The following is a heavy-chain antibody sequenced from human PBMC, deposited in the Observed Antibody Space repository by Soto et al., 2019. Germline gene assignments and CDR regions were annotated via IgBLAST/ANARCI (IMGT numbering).Heavy chain of an antibody. Sequence: GASVKVSCKASGGTFSSYAISWVRQAPGQGLEWMGGIIPIFGTANYAQKFQGRVTITADKSTSTAYMELSSLRSEDTAVYYCASPHTVTRLYYYYGMDVWGQGTTVTVSS. CDR2: IIPIFGTA. CDR1: GGTFSSYA. D-gene: IGHD4-4*01. CDR3: ASPHTVTRLYYYYGMDV. V-gene: IGHV1-69*06. J-gene: IGHJ6*02.